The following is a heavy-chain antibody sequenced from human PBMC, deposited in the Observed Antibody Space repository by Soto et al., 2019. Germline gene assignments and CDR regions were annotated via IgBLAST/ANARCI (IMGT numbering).Heavy chain of an antibody. J-gene: IGHJ6*02. D-gene: IGHD3-10*01. CDR1: GDSVSSNSAA. Sequence: SQTLSLTCAISGDSVSSNSAAWNWIRQSPSRGLEWLGRTYYRSKWYNDYAVSVKSRITINPDTSKNQFSLQLNSVTPEDTAVYYCARDPTYGPYYYYYYGMDVWGQGTTVTVSS. V-gene: IGHV6-1*01. CDR3: ARDPTYGPYYYYYYGMDV. CDR2: TYYRSKWYN.